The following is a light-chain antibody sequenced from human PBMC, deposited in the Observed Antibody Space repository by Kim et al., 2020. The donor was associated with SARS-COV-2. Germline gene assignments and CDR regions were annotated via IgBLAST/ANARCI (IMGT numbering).Light chain of an antibody. CDR2: QDR. Sequence: VSPGQTASITCSGDKLGDKYACWYQQKPGQSPVLVIYQDRKRPSGIPERFSGSNSGNTATLTISGTQAMDEADYYCQAWDSSTGVVFGGGTQLTVL. J-gene: IGLJ2*01. V-gene: IGLV3-1*01. CDR3: QAWDSSTGVV. CDR1: KLGDKY.